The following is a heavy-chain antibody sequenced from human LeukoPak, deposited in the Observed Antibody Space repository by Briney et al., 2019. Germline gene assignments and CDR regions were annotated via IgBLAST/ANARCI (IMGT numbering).Heavy chain of an antibody. Sequence: ASVKVSCKASGYTFTSYGISWVRQAPGQGLEWMGWISAYNGNTNYAQKLQGRVTMTTDTSTSTAYMELSSLRSDDTAVYYCARHVPKTYYYDSSGFFFDYWGQGTLVTVSS. CDR3: ARHVPKTYYYDSSGFFFDY. J-gene: IGHJ4*02. V-gene: IGHV1-18*01. CDR2: ISAYNGNT. CDR1: GYTFTSYG. D-gene: IGHD3-22*01.